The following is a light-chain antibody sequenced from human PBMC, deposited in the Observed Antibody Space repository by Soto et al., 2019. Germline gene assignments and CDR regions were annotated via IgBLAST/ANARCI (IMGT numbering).Light chain of an antibody. V-gene: IGKV1-39*01. CDR3: QQSYSNPKT. CDR1: QSMSSY. CDR2: AAS. Sequence: DIQMTQSPSSLSASVGDRVTITCRASQSMSSYLNWYQQKPGKAPKLLIYAASSLQSGVPSRFSDSGSGTDFTLTISSLQPEDFATYYCQQSYSNPKTFGQGTKVEIK. J-gene: IGKJ1*01.